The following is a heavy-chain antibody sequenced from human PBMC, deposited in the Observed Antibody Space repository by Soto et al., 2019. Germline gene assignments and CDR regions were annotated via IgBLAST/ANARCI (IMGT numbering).Heavy chain of an antibody. CDR1: GYTFTYDF. Sequence: ASVNVSCKDSGYTFTYDFIHWVRQAPGQGLEWMGWINPYSRGADMSQKFQGRVTMTRDTYISTAYIEVSSLRSDDTPVFYCGRLMHYSHYGGYSQSGFDMWGQGTPVTVSS. CDR2: INPYSRGA. D-gene: IGHD2-21*01. CDR3: GRLMHYSHYGGYSQSGFDM. J-gene: IGHJ3*02. V-gene: IGHV1-2*02.